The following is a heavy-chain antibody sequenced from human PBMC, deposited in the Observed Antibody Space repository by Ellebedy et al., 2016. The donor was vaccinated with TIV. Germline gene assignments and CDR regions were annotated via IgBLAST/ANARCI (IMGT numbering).Heavy chain of an antibody. CDR2: ISSSSSTI. CDR1: GFTFSSYS. V-gene: IGHV3-48*02. D-gene: IGHD3-10*01. CDR3: ARVPGSFSLNWFDP. J-gene: IGHJ5*02. Sequence: ETLSLTXAASGFTFSSYSMNWVRQAPGKGLEWVSYISSSSSTIYYADSVKGRFTISRDNAKNSLYLQMNSLRDEDTAVYYCARVPGSFSLNWFDPWGQGTLVTVSS.